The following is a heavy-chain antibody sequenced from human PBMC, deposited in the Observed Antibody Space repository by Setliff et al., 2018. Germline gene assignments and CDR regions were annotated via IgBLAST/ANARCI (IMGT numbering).Heavy chain of an antibody. D-gene: IGHD3-10*01. CDR3: TTGTNYFGSGSTSHLYYMDV. Sequence: KAGGSLRLSCAASGFSFNDAWMNWVRQAPGKGLEWVGHIRSKTDGGATSYAAPVQGRFTISRDDSTNTLYLHMNSLTTEDTGVYYCTTGTNYFGSGSTSHLYYMDVWGKGTTVTVSS. J-gene: IGHJ6*03. V-gene: IGHV3-15*01. CDR2: IRSKTDGGAT. CDR1: GFSFNDAW.